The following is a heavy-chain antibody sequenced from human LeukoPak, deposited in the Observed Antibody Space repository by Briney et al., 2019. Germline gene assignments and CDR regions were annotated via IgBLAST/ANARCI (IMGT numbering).Heavy chain of an antibody. Sequence: SGGSLRLSCAASGFTFSSYSMNWVRQAPGKGLEWVSSISSRSSYIYYADSVKGRFTISRDNAKNSLYLQMNSLRAEDTAVYYCARYSSGWPGYFDYWGQGTLVTVSS. D-gene: IGHD6-25*01. CDR1: GFTFSSYS. V-gene: IGHV3-21*01. J-gene: IGHJ4*02. CDR2: ISSRSSYI. CDR3: ARYSSGWPGYFDY.